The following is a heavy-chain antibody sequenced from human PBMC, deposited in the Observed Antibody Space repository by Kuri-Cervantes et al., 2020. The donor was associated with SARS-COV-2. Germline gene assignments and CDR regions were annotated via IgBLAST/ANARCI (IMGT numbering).Heavy chain of an antibody. CDR1: GFTFSSYA. CDR3: ARPPLITIFGDYFDY. V-gene: IGHV3-30-3*01. CDR2: ISYDGSNK. J-gene: IGHJ4*02. D-gene: IGHD3-3*01. Sequence: GESLKISCAASGFTFSSYAMHWVRQAPGKGLEWVAVISYDGSNKYYADSVKGRFTISRDNSKNTLYLQMNSLRAEDTAVYYCARPPLITIFGDYFDYWGQGTLVTVSS.